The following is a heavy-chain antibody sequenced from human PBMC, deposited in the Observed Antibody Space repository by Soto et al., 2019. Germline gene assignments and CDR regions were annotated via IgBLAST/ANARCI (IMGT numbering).Heavy chain of an antibody. CDR1: GYTFSGHF. J-gene: IGHJ4*02. D-gene: IGHD2-15*01. CDR2: INPNTGNT. V-gene: IGHV1-2*02. CDR3: ARAGSDCSGGSCSFAY. Sequence: QVPLVQSGADLKKPGASVKVSCKTSGYTFSGHFLQWVRQAPGAGPEWMGWINPNTGNTKYGQKFEGRVTMTRDMSSSTAYMELTRLTVADTAVYFCARAGSDCSGGSCSFAYWGQGSLVTVSS.